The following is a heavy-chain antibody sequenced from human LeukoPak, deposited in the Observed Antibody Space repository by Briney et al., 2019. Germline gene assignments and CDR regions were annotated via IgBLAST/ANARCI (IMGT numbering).Heavy chain of an antibody. CDR1: GYTFTSYD. Sequence: ASVKVSCKASGYTFTSYDINWVRQATGQGLEWMGWMNPNSGNTGYAQKFQGRVTMTRNTSIRTAYMELSSLRSEDTAVYYCARGGDGFTVTPEYYFDYGGQGTLVTVSS. D-gene: IGHD4-17*01. V-gene: IGHV1-8*01. CDR3: ARGGDGFTVTPEYYFDY. CDR2: MNPNSGNT. J-gene: IGHJ4*02.